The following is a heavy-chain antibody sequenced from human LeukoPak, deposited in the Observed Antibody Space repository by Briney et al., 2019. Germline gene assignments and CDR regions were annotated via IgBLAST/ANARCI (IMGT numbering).Heavy chain of an antibody. Sequence: PGGSLRLSCAASGITFSRYAFNWVRQAPGKGLEWVSGISGSGGSTHYADSVKGRFTISRDNSKNTLYLGMNSLRVEDTAVYFCAKVALVGYCSSATSCPLDYWGQGTLVTVSS. CDR3: AKVALVGYCSSATSCPLDY. V-gene: IGHV3-23*01. CDR1: GITFSRYA. D-gene: IGHD2-2*01. J-gene: IGHJ4*02. CDR2: ISGSGGST.